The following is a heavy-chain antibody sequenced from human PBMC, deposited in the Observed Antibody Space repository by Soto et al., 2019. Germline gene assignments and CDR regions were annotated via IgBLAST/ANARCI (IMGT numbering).Heavy chain of an antibody. V-gene: IGHV3-49*04. CDR3: TRVSGYSYGYSYGMDV. CDR1: GFSFGDYD. J-gene: IGHJ6*02. D-gene: IGHD5-18*01. Sequence: GGSLRLSCTASGFSFGDYDMSWVRQAPGKWLEWVSFIRSKAYGETTKYAASVEGRFTISRDDSKSLAYLQMNSLKTEDTAVYYCTRVSGYSYGYSYGMDVWGQGXTVTVSS. CDR2: IRSKAYGETT.